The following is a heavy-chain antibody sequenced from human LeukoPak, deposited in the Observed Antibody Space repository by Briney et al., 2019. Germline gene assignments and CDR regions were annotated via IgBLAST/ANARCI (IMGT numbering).Heavy chain of an antibody. CDR2: IYYSGST. D-gene: IGHD3-22*01. CDR3: ARGGEAWDSSGNFDY. J-gene: IGHJ4*02. Sequence: SETLSLTCTVSGGSISSYYWSWIRQPPGKGLEWIGYIYYSGSTNYNPSLKSRVTISVDTSKNQFSLKLSSVTAADTAVYYCARGGEAWDSSGNFDYWGQGTLVTVSP. V-gene: IGHV4-59*01. CDR1: GGSISSYY.